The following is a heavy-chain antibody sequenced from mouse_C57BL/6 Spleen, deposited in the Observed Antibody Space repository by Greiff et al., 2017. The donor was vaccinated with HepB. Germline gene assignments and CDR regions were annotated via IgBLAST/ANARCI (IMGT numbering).Heavy chain of an antibody. V-gene: IGHV1-42*01. CDR1: GYSFTGYY. J-gene: IGHJ4*01. Sequence: DVKLQESGPELVKPGASVKISCKASGYSFTGYYMNWVKQSPEKSLEWIGEINPSTGGTTYNQKFKAKATLTVDKSSSTAYMQLKSLTSEDSAVYYCARGYYGSLYAMDYWGQGTSVTVSS. CDR3: ARGYYGSLYAMDY. D-gene: IGHD1-1*01. CDR2: INPSTGGT.